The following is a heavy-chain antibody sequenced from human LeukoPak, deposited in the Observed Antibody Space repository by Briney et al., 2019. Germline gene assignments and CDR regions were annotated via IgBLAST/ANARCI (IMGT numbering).Heavy chain of an antibody. CDR3: AKARGFLGRLADY. V-gene: IGHV3-23*01. D-gene: IGHD3-3*01. Sequence: GGSLRLSCAASGFTFSNYAMSWVRQAPGKGLEWVSGISGAGSGTYYADSVKGRFTISRDNSKSTLYLQMSSLGAEDTAVYYCAKARGFLGRLADYWGQGTLVTVSS. CDR2: ISGAGSGT. CDR1: GFTFSNYA. J-gene: IGHJ4*02.